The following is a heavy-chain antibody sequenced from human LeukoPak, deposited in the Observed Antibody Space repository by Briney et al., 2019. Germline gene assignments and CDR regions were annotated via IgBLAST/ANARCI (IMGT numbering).Heavy chain of an antibody. CDR1: GFPFSNYD. V-gene: IGHV3-13*01. CDR2: IDTVGNT. CDR3: IRIRTREHQYGMDV. J-gene: IGHJ6*02. D-gene: IGHD1-26*01. Sequence: PGGSLRLSCGASGFPFSNYDMRWVRQAPGKGLDWVSAIDTVGNTYYSGSVKGRFAISRENAQNSLFLQMNSLRDGDTALYYCIRIRTREHQYGMDVWGQGTTVTVSS.